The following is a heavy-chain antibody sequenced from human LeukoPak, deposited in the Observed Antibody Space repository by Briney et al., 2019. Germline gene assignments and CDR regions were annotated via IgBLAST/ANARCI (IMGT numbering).Heavy chain of an antibody. CDR3: ERDRAGTQSWVEFDL. CDR2: IYTSGST. Sequence: PGGSLRLSCAASGFSVTTNYMSWVRQAPGKGLEWVALIYTSGSTFYADSVMGRFTVSRDNSKNTLYLQMNSLRAEDSAAYYCERDRAGTQSWVEFDLWGQGTLVTVSS. V-gene: IGHV3-66*03. D-gene: IGHD3-10*01. J-gene: IGHJ5*02. CDR1: GFSVTTNY.